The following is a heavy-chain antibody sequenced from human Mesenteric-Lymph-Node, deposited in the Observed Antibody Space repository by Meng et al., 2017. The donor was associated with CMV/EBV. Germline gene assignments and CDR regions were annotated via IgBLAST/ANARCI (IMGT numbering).Heavy chain of an antibody. CDR2: INAYNGNT. Sequence: ASVKVSCKASGYTFTNYGINWVRQAPGQGLEWMGWINAYNGNTNYAQKLQGRVTMTTDTFTSTAYMELRSLRSDDTAVYYCAREREITIFGVVGYQYYYYGMDVWGQGTTVTVSS. D-gene: IGHD3-3*01. V-gene: IGHV1-18*01. J-gene: IGHJ6*02. CDR1: GYTFTNYG. CDR3: AREREITIFGVVGYQYYYYGMDV.